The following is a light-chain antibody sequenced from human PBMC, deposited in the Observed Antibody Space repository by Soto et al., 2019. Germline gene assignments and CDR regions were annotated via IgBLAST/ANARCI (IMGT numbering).Light chain of an antibody. V-gene: IGLV2-8*01. Sequence: QSALTQPPSASGSPGQSVTISCTGTSGDVGAYNSVSWYQQHPGKAPKLMIYEVITRPSVVPDRFSGSKSGNPASLTVSGLQAEDEADYFCSSFAGRINPVVFGVGTMLTVL. CDR3: SSFAGRINPVV. J-gene: IGLJ2*01. CDR1: SGDVGAYNS. CDR2: EVI.